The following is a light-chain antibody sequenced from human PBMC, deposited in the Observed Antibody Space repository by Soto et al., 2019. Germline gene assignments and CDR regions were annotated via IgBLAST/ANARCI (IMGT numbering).Light chain of an antibody. CDR1: SSDVGGYNY. CDR3: CSYAGSYTYVV. Sequence: QSALTQSRSVSGSPGQSVTISCTGTSSDVGGYNYVSWYQQHPGKAPKLMIYDVSERPSGVPDRFSGSKSGNTASLTISGLQAEDEADYYCCSYAGSYTYVVFGGGTKLTVL. J-gene: IGLJ2*01. V-gene: IGLV2-11*01. CDR2: DVS.